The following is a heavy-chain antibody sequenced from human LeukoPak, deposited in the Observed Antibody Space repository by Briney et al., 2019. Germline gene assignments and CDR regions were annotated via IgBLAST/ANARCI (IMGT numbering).Heavy chain of an antibody. CDR3: AREGPTEGPITIFGVGGFDI. D-gene: IGHD3-3*01. V-gene: IGHV3-30*03. J-gene: IGHJ3*02. CDR2: ISYDGSNK. CDR1: GFTFSSYG. Sequence: PGRSLRLSCAASGFTFSSYGMHWVRQAPGKGLEWVAVISYDGSNKYYADSVKGRFTISRDNSKNTLYLQMNSLRAEDTAVYYCAREGPTEGPITIFGVGGFDIWGQGTMVTVSS.